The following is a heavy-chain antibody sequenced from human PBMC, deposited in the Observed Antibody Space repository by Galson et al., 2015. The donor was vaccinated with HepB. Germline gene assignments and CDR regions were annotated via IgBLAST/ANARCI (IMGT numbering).Heavy chain of an antibody. D-gene: IGHD6-19*01. Sequence: SAKVSCKVSGYTLTELSMHWVRQAPGKGLEWMGGFDPEDGETIYAQKFQGRVTMTEDTSTDTAYMELSSLRSEDTAVYYCATAVAYQWLVRWFDPWGQGTLVTVSS. CDR3: ATAVAYQWLVRWFDP. CDR1: GYTLTELS. J-gene: IGHJ5*02. V-gene: IGHV1-24*01. CDR2: FDPEDGET.